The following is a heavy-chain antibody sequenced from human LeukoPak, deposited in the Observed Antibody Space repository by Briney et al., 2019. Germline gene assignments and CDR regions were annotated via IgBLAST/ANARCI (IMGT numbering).Heavy chain of an antibody. CDR2: ISGSGGST. CDR3: ASPTITIAAAGTGYYYYGMDV. V-gene: IGHV3-23*01. J-gene: IGHJ6*02. Sequence: GGSLRLSCAASGFTFSSYAMSWVRQAPGKGLEWVSAISGSGGSTYYADSVKGRFTISRDNSKNTLYLQMNSLRAEDTAVYYCASPTITIAAAGTGYYYYGMDVWGQGTTVTVSS. D-gene: IGHD6-13*01. CDR1: GFTFSSYA.